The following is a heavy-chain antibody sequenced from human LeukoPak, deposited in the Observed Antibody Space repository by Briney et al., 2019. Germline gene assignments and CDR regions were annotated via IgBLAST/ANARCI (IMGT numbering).Heavy chain of an antibody. J-gene: IGHJ4*02. D-gene: IGHD6-19*01. CDR2: INHSGGT. CDR3: ARDKGGSGWYFVLDYFDY. CDR1: GGSFSGYY. Sequence: SETLSLTCAVYGGSFSGYYWSWIRQPPGKGLEWIGEINHSGGTNYNPSLKSRVTISVDTSKNQFSLKLSSVTAADTAVYYCARDKGGSGWYFVLDYFDYWGQGTLVTVSS. V-gene: IGHV4-34*01.